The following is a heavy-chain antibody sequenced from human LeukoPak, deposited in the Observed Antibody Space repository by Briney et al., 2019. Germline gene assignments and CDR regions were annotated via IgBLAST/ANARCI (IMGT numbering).Heavy chain of an antibody. D-gene: IGHD3-22*01. J-gene: IGHJ6*03. CDR3: ARGSRSGDYDSSGYYLHYYYYMDV. Sequence: ASVKVSCKASGYTFTSYDINWVRQATGQGLEWRGWMNPNSGNTGYAQKYTGRVPMTRNTSISTAYMELSSLRSEDTAVYYCARGSRSGDYDSSGYYLHYYYYMDVWGKGTTVTVSS. CDR2: MNPNSGNT. V-gene: IGHV1-8*01. CDR1: GYTFTSYD.